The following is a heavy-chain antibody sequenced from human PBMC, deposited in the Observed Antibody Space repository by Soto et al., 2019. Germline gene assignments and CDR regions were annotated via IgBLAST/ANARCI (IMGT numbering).Heavy chain of an antibody. CDR2: ISSSSSTI. D-gene: IGHD6-13*01. CDR3: AKGTTDLQLVFDY. Sequence: GGSLRLSCAASGFTFSSYSMNWVRQAPGKGLEWVSYISSSSSTIYYADSVKGRFTISRDNSKNTLYLQMNSLRAEDTAVYYCAKGTTDLQLVFDYWGQGTLVTVSS. CDR1: GFTFSSYS. V-gene: IGHV3-48*01. J-gene: IGHJ4*02.